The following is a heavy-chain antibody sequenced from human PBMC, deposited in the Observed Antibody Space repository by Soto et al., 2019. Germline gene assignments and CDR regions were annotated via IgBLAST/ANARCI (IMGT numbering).Heavy chain of an antibody. CDR2: ITSGGGRT. D-gene: IGHD3-22*01. V-gene: IGHV3-23*01. Sequence: EVQLLEAGGGLVQPGGSLRLSCVASGFPSRRYGINWVRQAPGKGLEWVSGITSGGGRTYYADTVKGRFTISRDNSNNVLYLEMNSLRVEDTAVYYCAKDGASYYIESSGSFGSYGLDVWGQGTTVTVSS. J-gene: IGHJ6*02. CDR1: GFPSRRYG. CDR3: AKDGASYYIESSGSFGSYGLDV.